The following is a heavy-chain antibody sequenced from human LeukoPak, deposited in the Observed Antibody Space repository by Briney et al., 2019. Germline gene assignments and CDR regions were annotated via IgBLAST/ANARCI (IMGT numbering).Heavy chain of an antibody. CDR2: IYYSGST. D-gene: IGHD6-6*01. J-gene: IGHJ3*02. V-gene: IGHV4-30-4*08. CDR1: GGSISSGDYY. CDR3: ARSGSPYSSSPLGI. Sequence: SQTLSLTCTVSGGSISSGDYYWSWIRQPPGKGLEWIGYIYYSGSTYYNPSLKSRVTISVGTSKNQFSLKLSSVTAADTAAYYCARSGSPYSSSPLGIWGQGTMVTVSS.